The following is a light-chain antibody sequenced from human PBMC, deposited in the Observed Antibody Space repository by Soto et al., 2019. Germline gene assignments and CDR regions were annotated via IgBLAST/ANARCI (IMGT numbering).Light chain of an antibody. V-gene: IGKV3-11*01. Sequence: EIVLTQSPATLSLSPGERATLSCRASQSVGSYLAWYQQKPGQAPRLLIYDASTRATCIPARVSGSGSGTDFTLTISSLEPEDFAVYFCQQRTNWPPVTFGGGTKVEIK. CDR3: QQRTNWPPVT. CDR2: DAS. CDR1: QSVGSY. J-gene: IGKJ4*01.